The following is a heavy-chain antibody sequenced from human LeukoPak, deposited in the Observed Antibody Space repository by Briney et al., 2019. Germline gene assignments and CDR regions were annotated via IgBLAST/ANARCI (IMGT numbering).Heavy chain of an antibody. CDR1: GYTFTSYD. CDR3: AGTYSSGWQTYYYYGMDV. D-gene: IGHD6-19*01. V-gene: IGHV1-8*01. CDR2: MNPNSGNT. Sequence: ASVKVSCKASGYTFTSYDINWVRQATGQGLEWMGWMNPNSGNTGYAQNFQGRVTMTRNTSISTAYMELSSLRSADTAVYYCAGTYSSGWQTYYYYGMDVWGQGTTVTVSS. J-gene: IGHJ6*02.